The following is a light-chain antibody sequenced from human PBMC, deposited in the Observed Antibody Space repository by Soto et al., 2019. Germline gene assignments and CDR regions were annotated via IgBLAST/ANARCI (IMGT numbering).Light chain of an antibody. CDR1: SSNIGAGYD. CDR3: QSYDSSLSGSV. Sequence: QSVLTRQPSVSGAPGQRVTISCTGSSSNIGAGYDVHWYQQLPGTAPKLLIYGNSNRPSGVPDRFSGSKSGTSASLAITGLQAEDEAGYYCQSYDSSLSGSVFGGGTKLTVL. CDR2: GNS. J-gene: IGLJ3*02. V-gene: IGLV1-40*01.